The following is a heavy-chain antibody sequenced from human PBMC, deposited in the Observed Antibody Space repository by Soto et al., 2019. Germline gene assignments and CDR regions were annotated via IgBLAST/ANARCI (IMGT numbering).Heavy chain of an antibody. D-gene: IGHD2-2*01. CDR3: ASCIPAAGRYWFDP. V-gene: IGHV4-30-4*01. CDR1: GGSISSGDYY. CDR2: IYYSGST. J-gene: IGHJ5*02. Sequence: QVQLQESGPGLVKPSQTLSLTCTVSGGSISSGDYYWSWIRQPPGKGLEWIGYIYYSGSTNYNPSLKSRFTISVDTSKNQFSLKLSSVTAAGTAVYYCASCIPAAGRYWFDPWGQGTLVTVSS.